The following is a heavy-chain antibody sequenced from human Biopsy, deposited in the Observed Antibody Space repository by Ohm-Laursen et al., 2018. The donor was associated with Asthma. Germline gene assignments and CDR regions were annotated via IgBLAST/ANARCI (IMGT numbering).Heavy chain of an antibody. CDR2: IKHDGTEN. CDR3: ARTFHFWSPYHAEHYQL. Sequence: SLRLSCTASGFTFSNYGMHWVRQVPGKGLEWVANIKHDGTENNHVDSLKGRFTISRDNAKNSLYLQINSLRAEDTAVYYCARTFHFWSPYHAEHYQLWGQGPLVTVPT. J-gene: IGHJ1*01. CDR1: GFTFSNYG. D-gene: IGHD3-3*02. V-gene: IGHV3-7*01.